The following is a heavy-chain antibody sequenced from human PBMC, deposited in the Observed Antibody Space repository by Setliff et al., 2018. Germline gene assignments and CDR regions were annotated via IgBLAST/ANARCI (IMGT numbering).Heavy chain of an antibody. J-gene: IGHJ4*02. CDR2: IIPIFGTA. CDR3: ARELPRTIFGVVIDY. D-gene: IGHD3-3*01. V-gene: IGHV1-69*06. CDR1: GGTSSSYD. Sequence: SVKVSCKASGGTSSSYDISWVRQAPGQGLEWMGRIIPIFGTANYAQKFQGRVTITADKSTSTAYMELSSLRSEDTAVYYCARELPRTIFGVVIDYWGQGTLVTVSS.